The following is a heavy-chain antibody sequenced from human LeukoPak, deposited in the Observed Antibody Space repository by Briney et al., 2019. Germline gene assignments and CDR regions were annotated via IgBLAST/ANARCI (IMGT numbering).Heavy chain of an antibody. CDR1: GFTFRSYE. J-gene: IGHJ5*02. V-gene: IGHV3-74*01. CDR3: ARTEGYCSGGSCYSGWFDP. CDR2: INSDGSST. D-gene: IGHD2-15*01. Sequence: GGSLRLSCAASGFTFRSYEMNWVRQAPGKGLVWVSRINSDGSSTSYADSVKGRFTISRDNAKNTLYLQMNSLRAEDTAVYYCARTEGYCSGGSCYSGWFDPWGQGTLVTVSS.